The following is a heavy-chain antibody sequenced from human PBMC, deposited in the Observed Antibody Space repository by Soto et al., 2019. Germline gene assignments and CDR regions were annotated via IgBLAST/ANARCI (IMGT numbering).Heavy chain of an antibody. CDR3: ARVSSIEARPDYYGMDV. Sequence: QVQLVQSGAEVKKPGSSVKVSCKASGGTFSSYAISWVRQAPGQGLEWMGGIIPIFGTANYAQKFQGRVTITADESTSTAYMELSSLRSEDTAVYYCARVSSIEARPDYYGMDVWGQGTTVTVSS. CDR1: GGTFSSYA. D-gene: IGHD6-6*01. CDR2: IIPIFGTA. J-gene: IGHJ6*02. V-gene: IGHV1-69*12.